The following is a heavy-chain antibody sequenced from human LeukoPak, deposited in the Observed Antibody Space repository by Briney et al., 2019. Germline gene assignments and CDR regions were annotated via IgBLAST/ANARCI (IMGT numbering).Heavy chain of an antibody. CDR2: IYYSGST. CDR3: ARGRIYYDSTGYYV. CDR1: GGSISSYY. D-gene: IGHD3-22*01. J-gene: IGHJ4*02. Sequence: SETLSLTCTVSGGSISSYYWSWIRQPPGKGLEWIGHIYYSGSTSYNPSLKSRVTISVDTSKSQFSLKLTSVTAADTAVYYCARGRIYYDSTGYYVWGQGTLVTVSS. V-gene: IGHV4-59*01.